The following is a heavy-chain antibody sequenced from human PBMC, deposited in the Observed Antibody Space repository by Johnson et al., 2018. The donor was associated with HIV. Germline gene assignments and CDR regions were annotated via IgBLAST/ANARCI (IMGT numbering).Heavy chain of an antibody. CDR2: ISYDGSNK. V-gene: IGHV3-30-3*01. CDR3: AREAHYYDSSGLKRGAFDI. CDR1: GFTFRSYA. D-gene: IGHD3-22*01. Sequence: QVQLVESGGGLVQPGGSLRLSCAASGFTFRSYAMSWVRQAPGKGLEWVAVISYDGSNKYYADSVKGRFTISRDNSKNTLYLQMNSLRAEDTAVYYCAREAHYYDSSGLKRGAFDIWGQGTMVTVSS. J-gene: IGHJ3*02.